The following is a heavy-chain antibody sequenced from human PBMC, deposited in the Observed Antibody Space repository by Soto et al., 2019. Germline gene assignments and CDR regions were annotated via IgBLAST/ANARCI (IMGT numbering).Heavy chain of an antibody. J-gene: IGHJ4*02. CDR2: IYSGGST. Sequence: GXSLRLSCAASGVTVSSNYMSWVRQAPGKGLEWVSVIYSGGSTYYADSVKGRFTISRDNSKNTLYLQMNSLRAEDTAVYYCARHGYNYGGGYFDYWGQGTLVTVSS. D-gene: IGHD5-18*01. CDR1: GVTVSSNY. CDR3: ARHGYNYGGGYFDY. V-gene: IGHV3-66*04.